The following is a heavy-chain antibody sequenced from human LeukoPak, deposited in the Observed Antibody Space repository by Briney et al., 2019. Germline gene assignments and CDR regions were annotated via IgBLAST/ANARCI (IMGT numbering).Heavy chain of an antibody. CDR1: GGAISNDGYF. V-gene: IGHV4-31*11. CDR2: IHYSGRT. Sequence: SETLPLTCAVSGGAISNDGYFWSWIRQRPGKGLEWIGYIHYSGRTFYNPSLNSRVTISVGAAQNLVSLKLDSVTAADTGVYYCARDAIEFSGWFDPWGPGTLVTVSS. D-gene: IGHD3-10*01. CDR3: ARDAIEFSGWFDP. J-gene: IGHJ5*02.